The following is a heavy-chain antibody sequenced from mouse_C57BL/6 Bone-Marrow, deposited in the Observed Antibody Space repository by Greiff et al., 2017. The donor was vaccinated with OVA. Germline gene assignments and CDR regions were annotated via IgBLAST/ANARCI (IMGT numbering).Heavy chain of an antibody. V-gene: IGHV1-50*01. CDR3: ARSLYGYNY. CDR2: IDPSDSYT. Sequence: QVQLQQPGAELVKPGASVKLSCKASGYTFPSYWMQWVKQRPGQGLEWIGEIDPSDSYTNYNQKFKGKATLTVDTSSSTAYMQISSLTSEDSAVYYCARSLYGYNYWGQGTTLTVSS. J-gene: IGHJ2*01. CDR1: GYTFPSYW. D-gene: IGHD2-2*01.